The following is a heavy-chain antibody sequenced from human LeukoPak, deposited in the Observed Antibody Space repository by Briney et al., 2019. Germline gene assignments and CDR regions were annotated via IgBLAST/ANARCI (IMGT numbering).Heavy chain of an antibody. V-gene: IGHV3-48*02. J-gene: IGHJ5*01. CDR1: GFTFSSYS. CDR3: ARSSCLDCLGLGSLVTDS. D-gene: IGHD2-21*02. CDR2: ISSSISTI. Sequence: GGSLRLSCAASGFTFSSYSMNWVRQAPGRGLEWVSYISSSISTIHYADSVKGRFTISRDNAKNSLYLQMNSLRDEDTALYYFARSSCLDCLGLGSLVTDS.